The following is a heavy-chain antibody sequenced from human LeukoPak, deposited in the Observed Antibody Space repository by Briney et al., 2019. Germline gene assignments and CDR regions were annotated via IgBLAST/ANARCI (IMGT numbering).Heavy chain of an antibody. CDR2: IKQDGSEK. CDR1: GFTFSSYW. V-gene: IGHV3-7*01. J-gene: IGHJ6*03. Sequence: PGGSLRLSCAASGFTFSSYWMNWVRQAPGKGLEWVANIKQDGSEKYYVDSVKGRFTISRDNAKNSLYLQMNSLRAEDTAVYYCARRPTYYYGSGYYYMDVWGKGTTVTVSS. D-gene: IGHD3-10*01. CDR3: ARRPTYYYGSGYYYMDV.